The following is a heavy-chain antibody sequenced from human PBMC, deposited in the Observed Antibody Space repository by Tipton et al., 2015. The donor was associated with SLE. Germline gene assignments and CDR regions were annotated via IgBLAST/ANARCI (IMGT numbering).Heavy chain of an antibody. J-gene: IGHJ4*02. D-gene: IGHD3-16*01. Sequence: SLRLSCTASGFTFRSYGMHWVRQAPGKGLEWVAVISYDGTNKDYEDSVKGRFTISRDNSKNTLYLQMNSLRAEDTAVYYCASELGIWVGYWGQGTLVTVSS. CDR1: GFTFRSYG. CDR2: ISYDGTNK. V-gene: IGHV3-30*03. CDR3: ASELGIWVGY.